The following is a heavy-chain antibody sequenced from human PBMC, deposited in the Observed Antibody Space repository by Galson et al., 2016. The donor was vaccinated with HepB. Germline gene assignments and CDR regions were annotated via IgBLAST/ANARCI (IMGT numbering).Heavy chain of an antibody. V-gene: IGHV2-70*01. CDR3: ERGTFYYDSSGDYPYWYVDL. Sequence: PALVKPTQTLTLTCTFSGFSLNTSRMCVSWIRQPPGKALEWLALIDWDDDKYYRTSLKTRLTISKDTSKNQVVLTMTNMEPVDTATYYCERGTFYYDSSGDYPYWYVDLWGRGTLVTVSS. CDR2: IDWDDDK. D-gene: IGHD3-22*01. J-gene: IGHJ2*01. CDR1: GFSLNTSRMC.